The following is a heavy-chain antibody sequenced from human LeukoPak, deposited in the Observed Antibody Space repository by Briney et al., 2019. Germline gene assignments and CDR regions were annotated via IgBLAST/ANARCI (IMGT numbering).Heavy chain of an antibody. CDR1: GFTFSSYA. Sequence: GGSLRLSCAASGFTFSSYAMSWVRQAPGTGLEWVSAISGSGGSTCYADCVKGRFTISRDNSKNTLYLQMNSLRAEDTAVYYCAKVLGITEFSSGWYPPDYWGQGTLVTVSS. J-gene: IGHJ4*02. D-gene: IGHD6-19*01. V-gene: IGHV3-23*01. CDR3: AKVLGITEFSSGWYPPDY. CDR2: ISGSGGST.